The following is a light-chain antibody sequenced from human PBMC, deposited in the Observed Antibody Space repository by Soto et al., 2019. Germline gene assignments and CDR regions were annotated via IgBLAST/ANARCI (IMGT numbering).Light chain of an antibody. V-gene: IGKV4-1*01. CDR2: WAS. Sequence: DIVMTQSPDSLAVSLGERATINCKSSQSVLYSSNNNNYLAWYQQKPGHPPKLLIYWASTRESGVPDRFRGSGSGTDFTLTISSLQAEDVAVYYCQQYIRWPLTFGGGTKVEIK. CDR1: QSVLYSSNNNNY. CDR3: QQYIRWPLT. J-gene: IGKJ4*01.